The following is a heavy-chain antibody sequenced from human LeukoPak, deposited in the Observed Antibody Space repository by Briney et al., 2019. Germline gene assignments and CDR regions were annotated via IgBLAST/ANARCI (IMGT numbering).Heavy chain of an antibody. CDR3: ARAGDSSSWLFDY. Sequence: GGSLRLSCAASGFTFSSYSMNWVRQAPGKGLEWVSSISSSSSYIYYADSVKGRFTISRDNAKNSLYLQMNSLRAEDTALYHCARAGDSSSWLFDYWGQGTLVTVSS. D-gene: IGHD6-13*01. CDR2: ISSSSSYI. V-gene: IGHV3-21*04. J-gene: IGHJ4*02. CDR1: GFTFSSYS.